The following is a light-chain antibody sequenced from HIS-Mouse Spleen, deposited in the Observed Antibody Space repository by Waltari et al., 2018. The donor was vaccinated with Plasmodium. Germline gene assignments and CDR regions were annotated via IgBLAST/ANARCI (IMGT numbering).Light chain of an antibody. Sequence: EIVLTQSPATLSLSPGERDTPSCRASQSVSSYLAWYQQKPGQAPRLLIYDASNRATGIPARFSGSGSGTDFTLTISSLEPEDFAVYYCQQRSNWPRVLTFGGGTKVEIK. J-gene: IGKJ4*01. CDR3: QQRSNWPRVLT. CDR2: DAS. CDR1: QSVSSY. V-gene: IGKV3-11*01.